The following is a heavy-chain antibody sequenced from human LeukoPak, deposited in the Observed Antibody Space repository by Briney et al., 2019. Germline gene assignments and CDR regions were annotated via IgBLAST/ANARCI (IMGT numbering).Heavy chain of an antibody. D-gene: IGHD2-15*01. J-gene: IGHJ6*03. V-gene: IGHV4-34*01. CDR1: GGSFINYY. CDR2: INHSGST. Sequence: SETLSLTCAVYGGSFINYYWSWIRQPPGKGLEWIGEINHSGSTNYNPSLKSRVTISVDTSKNQFSLKLSSVTAADTAVYYCASGYCSGGSCYSYYYYNYMDVWGKGTTVTVSS. CDR3: ASGYCSGGSCYSYYYYNYMDV.